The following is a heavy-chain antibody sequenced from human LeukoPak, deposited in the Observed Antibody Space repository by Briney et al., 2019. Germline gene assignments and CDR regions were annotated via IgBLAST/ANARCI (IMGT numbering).Heavy chain of an antibody. V-gene: IGHV3-30-3*01. J-gene: IGHJ6*04. CDR2: ISYDGSNK. Sequence: GGSLRLSCAASGFTFSSYAMHWVRQAPGKGLEWVAVISYDGSNKYYADSAKGRFTISRDNSKNTLYLQMNSLRAEDTAVYYCARDRGGPRALDVWGKGTTVTVSS. D-gene: IGHD3-10*01. CDR3: ARDRGGPRALDV. CDR1: GFTFSSYA.